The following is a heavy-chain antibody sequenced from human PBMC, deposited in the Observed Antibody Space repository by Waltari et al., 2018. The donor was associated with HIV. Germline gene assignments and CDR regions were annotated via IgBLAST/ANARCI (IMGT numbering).Heavy chain of an antibody. V-gene: IGHV4-59*08. Sequence: QVHPQESGPGLVKPSEALSLTCSVAGYSLIIYYWSWVLQSPEKGLDGIGYSFYGGDTKYNPSLKSRATISIDPSASQLSLKINSVTAADSGVYYCARPIRGSGVGAFHVWGQGTTVIVSS. CDR1: GYSLIIYY. CDR2: SFYGGDT. CDR3: ARPIRGSGVGAFHV. D-gene: IGHD1-26*01. J-gene: IGHJ6*02.